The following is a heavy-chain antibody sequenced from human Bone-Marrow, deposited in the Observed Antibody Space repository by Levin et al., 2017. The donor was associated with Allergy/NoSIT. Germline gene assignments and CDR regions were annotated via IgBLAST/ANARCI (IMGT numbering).Heavy chain of an antibody. V-gene: IGHV4-4*02. Sequence: PSETLSLTCAVSGASISSSNSWNWVRQPPGMGLEWIGEIYHDGGARYNVSLRSRATISVDTSKNTFFLKLTSVTAADTAVYYCASSALFGTLDSWGLGTLVTVSS. CDR3: ASSALFGTLDS. D-gene: IGHD3-3*01. CDR1: GASISSSNS. CDR2: IYHDGGA. J-gene: IGHJ4*02.